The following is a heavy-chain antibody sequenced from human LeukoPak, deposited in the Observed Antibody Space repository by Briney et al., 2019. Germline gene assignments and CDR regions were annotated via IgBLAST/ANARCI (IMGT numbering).Heavy chain of an antibody. Sequence: ASVTVSCTASGYTFTIYYMHWVRQAPGQGLEWMGIINPSGGSTSYAQKFQGRVTMTRDTSTSTVYMELSSLRSEDTAVYYCAREEDSSWSLDYWGQGTLVTVSS. V-gene: IGHV1-46*01. CDR3: AREEDSSWSLDY. CDR1: GYTFTIYY. CDR2: INPSGGST. D-gene: IGHD6-13*01. J-gene: IGHJ4*02.